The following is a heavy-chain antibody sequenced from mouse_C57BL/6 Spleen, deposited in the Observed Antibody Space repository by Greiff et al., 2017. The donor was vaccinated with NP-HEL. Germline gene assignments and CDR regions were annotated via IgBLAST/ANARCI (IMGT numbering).Heavy chain of an antibody. V-gene: IGHV1-5*01. CDR1: GYTFTSYW. D-gene: IGHD3-2*02. Sequence: EVKLVESGTVLARPGASVKMSCKTSGYTFTSYWMHWVKQRPGQGLEWIGAIYPGNSDTNYNQKFKGKAKLTAVTSASTAYMELSSLTTEDSSVYYCTRQLRLQYYAMDYWGQGTSVTVSS. CDR2: IYPGNSDT. J-gene: IGHJ4*01. CDR3: TRQLRLQYYAMDY.